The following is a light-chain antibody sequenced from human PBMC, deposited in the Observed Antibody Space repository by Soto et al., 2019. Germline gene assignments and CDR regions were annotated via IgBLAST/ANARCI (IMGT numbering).Light chain of an antibody. CDR2: EVS. Sequence: QSALTQPPSASGSHGQSVTISCTGTSRDVGGYNYVSWYQQHPGKAPKLMLYEVSTRPSGVPDRFSGSRSGNTASLTVSGLQAEDEAGYYCTSYAGSLSFVFGTGTKRTAL. CDR1: SRDVGGYNY. J-gene: IGLJ1*01. CDR3: TSYAGSLSFV. V-gene: IGLV2-8*01.